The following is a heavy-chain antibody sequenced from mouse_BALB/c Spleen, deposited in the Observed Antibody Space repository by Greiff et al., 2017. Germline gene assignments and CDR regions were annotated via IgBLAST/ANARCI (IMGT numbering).Heavy chain of an antibody. D-gene: IGHD1-1*01. CDR1: GFTFSSFG. Sequence: EVQLVESGGGLVQPGGSRKLSCAASGFTFSSFGMHWVRQAPEKGLEWVAYISSGSSAIYYADTVKGRFTISRDNPKNTLFLQMTSLRSEDTAMYYCARPYYGSSWFAYWGQGTLVTVSA. J-gene: IGHJ3*01. V-gene: IGHV5-17*02. CDR2: ISSGSSAI. CDR3: ARPYYGSSWFAY.